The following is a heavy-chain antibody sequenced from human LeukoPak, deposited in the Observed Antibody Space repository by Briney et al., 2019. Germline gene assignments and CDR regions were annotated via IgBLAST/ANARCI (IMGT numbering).Heavy chain of an antibody. J-gene: IGHJ6*02. Sequence: SETLSLTCAVYGGSFSGYYWSWIRQPPGKGLEWIGEINHSGSTNYNPSLKSRVTISVDTSKNPFSLKLSSVTAADTAVYYCARGSYCSSPTCREFYYYYGMDVWGQGTTVTVSS. CDR2: INHSGST. V-gene: IGHV4-34*01. D-gene: IGHD2-2*01. CDR1: GGSFSGYY. CDR3: ARGSYCSSPTCREFYYYYGMDV.